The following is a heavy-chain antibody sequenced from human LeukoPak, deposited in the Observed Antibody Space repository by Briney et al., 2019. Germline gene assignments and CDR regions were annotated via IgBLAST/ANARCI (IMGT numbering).Heavy chain of an antibody. Sequence: GGSLRLSCAASGFTFSSYSMNWVRQAPGKGLEWVSGIHWNGGGTGFADSVKGRFTISRDNAKNSLYLQMNSLRAEDTALYYCARGYYDSSGYLGSYYYYYMDVWGKGTTVTVSS. CDR3: ARGYYDSSGYLGSYYYYYMDV. V-gene: IGHV3-20*04. CDR1: GFTFSSYS. J-gene: IGHJ6*03. CDR2: IHWNGGGT. D-gene: IGHD3-22*01.